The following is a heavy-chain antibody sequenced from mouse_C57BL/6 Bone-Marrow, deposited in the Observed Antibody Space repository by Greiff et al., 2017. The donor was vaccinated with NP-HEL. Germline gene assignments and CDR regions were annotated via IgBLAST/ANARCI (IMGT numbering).Heavy chain of an antibody. Sequence: EVQLQESGAELVRPGASVKLSCTASGFNIKNDYMHWVKQRPEQGLEWIGWIDPENGDTEYASKFQGKATITADTSSNTAYLQLSSLTSEDTAVYYCTTPITTVVEGYFDVWGTGTTVTVSS. D-gene: IGHD1-1*01. CDR1: GFNIKNDY. V-gene: IGHV14-4*01. CDR2: IDPENGDT. J-gene: IGHJ1*03. CDR3: TTPITTVVEGYFDV.